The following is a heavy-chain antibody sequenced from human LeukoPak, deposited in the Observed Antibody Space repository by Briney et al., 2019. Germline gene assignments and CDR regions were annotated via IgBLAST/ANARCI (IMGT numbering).Heavy chain of an antibody. CDR2: INAGNGNT. Sequence: ASVKVSCKASGYTFTSYAMHWVRQAPGQRLEWMGWINAGNGNTKDSQKFQGRVTITRDTSASTAYMELSSLRSEDTAVYYCARGPLDYSSYYYYYGMDVWGQGTTVTVSS. CDR3: ARGPLDYSSYYYYYGMDV. D-gene: IGHD2-15*01. V-gene: IGHV1-3*01. CDR1: GYTFTSYA. J-gene: IGHJ6*02.